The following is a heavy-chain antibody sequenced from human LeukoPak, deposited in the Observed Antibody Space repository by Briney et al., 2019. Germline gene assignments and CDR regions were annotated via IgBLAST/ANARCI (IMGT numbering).Heavy chain of an antibody. CDR2: INHSEST. J-gene: IGHJ3*02. Sequence: SETLSLTCAVYGGSFSGYYWSWIRQPPGKGLEWIGEINHSESTNYNPSLKSRVTISVDTSKNQFSLKLSSVTAADTAVYYCARTATPNFGAFDIWGQGTMVTVSS. V-gene: IGHV4-34*01. CDR3: ARTATPNFGAFDI. D-gene: IGHD1-1*01. CDR1: GGSFSGYY.